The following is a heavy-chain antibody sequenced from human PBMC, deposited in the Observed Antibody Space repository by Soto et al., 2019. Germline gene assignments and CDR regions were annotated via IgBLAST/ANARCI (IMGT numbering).Heavy chain of an antibody. CDR3: TKSADSAGWGVDF. CDR2: ISPGGDRI. CDR1: GSMFDSYA. J-gene: IGHJ4*02. Sequence: PAWSLTLSCVASGSMFDSYAMNWVRQAPGKGLEWVSYISPGGDRIYYAESLKGRITISRDNARNSLSLQMNILSDEDTAVYYCTKSADSAGWGVDFWGQGTLVTVSS. V-gene: IGHV3-48*02. D-gene: IGHD6-19*01.